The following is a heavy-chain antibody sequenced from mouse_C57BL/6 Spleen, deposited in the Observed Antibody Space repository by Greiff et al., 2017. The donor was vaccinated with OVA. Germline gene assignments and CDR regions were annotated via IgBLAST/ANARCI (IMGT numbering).Heavy chain of an antibody. J-gene: IGHJ4*01. D-gene: IGHD3-2*02. Sequence: QVQLQQSGPELVKPGASVKISCKASGYAFSSSWMNWVKQRPGKGLEWIGRIYPGDGDTNYNGKFKGKATLTADKSSSTAYMQLSSLTSEDSAVYFCARSLAQGGAMGDWGQGTSVTVSS. V-gene: IGHV1-82*01. CDR2: IYPGDGDT. CDR3: ARSLAQGGAMGD. CDR1: GYAFSSSW.